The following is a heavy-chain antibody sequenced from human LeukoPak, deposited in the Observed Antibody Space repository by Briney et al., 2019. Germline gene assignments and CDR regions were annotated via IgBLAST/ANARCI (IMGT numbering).Heavy chain of an antibody. V-gene: IGHV1-2*02. CDR2: INPNSGGT. CDR1: GYTFTSYG. CDR3: ARAVGQSDPFDI. D-gene: IGHD3-10*01. J-gene: IGHJ3*02. Sequence: ASVKVSCKASGYTFTSYGISWVRQAPGQGLEWMGWINPNSGGTNYAQKFQGRVTMTRDTSISTAYMELSRLRSDDTAVYYCARAVGQSDPFDIWGQGTMVTVSS.